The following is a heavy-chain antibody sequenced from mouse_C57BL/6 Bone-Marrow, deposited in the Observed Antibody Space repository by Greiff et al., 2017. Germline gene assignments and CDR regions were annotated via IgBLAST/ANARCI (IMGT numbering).Heavy chain of an antibody. CDR3: ARGGRWLMDY. CDR1: GYTFTSYW. CDR2: IPPNSGST. V-gene: IGHV1-64*01. J-gene: IGHJ4*01. D-gene: IGHD2-3*01. Sequence: VQLLQPGAELVKPGASVTLSCKASGYTFTSYWMHWVQQRPGQGLEWIGMIPPNSGSTNYNEKFKGKATLTVDKSSSTAYMQLSSLTSEDSAVYYCARGGRWLMDYWGQGTSVTVSS.